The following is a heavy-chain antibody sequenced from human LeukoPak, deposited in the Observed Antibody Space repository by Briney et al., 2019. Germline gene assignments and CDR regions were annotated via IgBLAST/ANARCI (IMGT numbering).Heavy chain of an antibody. CDR1: GGSISSYY. D-gene: IGHD2-15*01. CDR3: ARSLSTHRDY. Sequence: SETLSLTCTVSGGSISSYYWSWIRQPPGKGLEWIGYIYYSGSTNYNPSLKSRVTISVDTSKNQFSLKLSSVTAADTAVYYCARSLSTHRDYWGQGTLVTVSS. CDR2: IYYSGST. J-gene: IGHJ4*02. V-gene: IGHV4-59*12.